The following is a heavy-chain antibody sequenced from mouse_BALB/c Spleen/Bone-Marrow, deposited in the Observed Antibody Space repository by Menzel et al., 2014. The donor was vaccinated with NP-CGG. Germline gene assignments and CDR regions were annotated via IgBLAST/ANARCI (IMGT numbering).Heavy chain of an antibody. CDR2: INPYNDGT. CDR3: ARRVGIEEGLGY. CDR1: GYTFTSYV. Sequence: VQLLQSGPELVKPGASVKMSCKASGYTFTSYVMHWVKQKPGQGLEWIGYINPYNDGTKYNEKFKGKVTLTLDKSSSTTYMALSSLTSENSTVYYCARRVGIEEGLGYWGQGTPVTVSS. D-gene: IGHD1-1*02. V-gene: IGHV1-14*01. J-gene: IGHJ2*01.